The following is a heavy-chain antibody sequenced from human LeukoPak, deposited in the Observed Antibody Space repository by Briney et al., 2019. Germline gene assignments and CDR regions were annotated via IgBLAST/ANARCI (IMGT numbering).Heavy chain of an antibody. V-gene: IGHV3-30-3*01. CDR2: ISYDGSNK. CDR1: GFTFSSYA. J-gene: IGHJ4*02. D-gene: IGHD3-22*01. Sequence: GRSLRLSCAASGFTFSSYAMHWVRQAPGKGLEWVAVISYDGSNKYYADSVKGRFTVSRDNSKDTLYLQMNSLRAEDTAAYYCARGKSGYYTSYYFDYWGQGTLVTVSS. CDR3: ARGKSGYYTSYYFDY.